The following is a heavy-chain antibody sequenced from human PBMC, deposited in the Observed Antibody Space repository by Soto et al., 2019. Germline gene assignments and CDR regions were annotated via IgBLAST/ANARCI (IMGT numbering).Heavy chain of an antibody. D-gene: IGHD3-16*01. Sequence: QVHLVESGGGVVQPGRSLRLSCAASGFTFSNYGMHWVRQAPGKGLEWVAIISADESNKQYGDYVKGRFTISRDNSKNTLILQMNSLRREDTAVYFCGKSRAVITFGGSHYHAIDTWGQGTLVTVSS. CDR1: GFTFSNYG. CDR3: GKSRAVITFGGSHYHAIDT. J-gene: IGHJ4*02. V-gene: IGHV3-30*18. CDR2: ISADESNK.